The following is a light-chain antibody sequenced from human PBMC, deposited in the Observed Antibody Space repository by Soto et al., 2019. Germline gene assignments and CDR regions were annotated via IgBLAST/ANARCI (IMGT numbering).Light chain of an antibody. CDR3: QQYDNWPRT. CDR2: GAS. V-gene: IGKV3-15*01. Sequence: EIVMTQSPATLSVSPGERATLSCRASQSVRSTVAWYQQKPGQAPRLLLYGASTRATGIPARFSGSGSGTDFTLTISSLQSEDLAVYYCQQYDNWPRTFGQGTKVEIK. J-gene: IGKJ1*01. CDR1: QSVRST.